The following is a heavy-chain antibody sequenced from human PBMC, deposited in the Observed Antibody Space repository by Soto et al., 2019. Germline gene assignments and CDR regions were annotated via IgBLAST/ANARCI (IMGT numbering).Heavy chain of an antibody. J-gene: IGHJ5*02. Sequence: EVQLVESGGGLVQPGGSLRLSCAASGFTFSSYSMNWVRQAPGKGLEWVSYISSSSSTIYYADSVKGRFTISRDNAKNSLYLQMNSLRDEDTAVYYCARLPGYSSSWYEGKNWFDPWGQGTLVTVSS. CDR1: GFTFSSYS. CDR3: ARLPGYSSSWYEGKNWFDP. V-gene: IGHV3-48*02. D-gene: IGHD6-13*01. CDR2: ISSSSSTI.